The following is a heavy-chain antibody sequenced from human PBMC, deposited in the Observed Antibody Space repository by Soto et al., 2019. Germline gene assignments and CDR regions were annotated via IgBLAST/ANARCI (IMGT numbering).Heavy chain of an antibody. V-gene: IGHV3-30-3*01. CDR1: GFTFSSYA. D-gene: IGHD3-10*01. Sequence: QVQLVESGGGVVQPGRSLRLSCAASGFTFSSYAMHWVRQAPGKGLEWVAVISYDGSNKYYADSVKGRFTISRDNSKNTLYLQMNSLRAEDTAVYYCARDRARYYYGSGPFDPWGQGTLVTDSS. CDR2: ISYDGSNK. CDR3: ARDRARYYYGSGPFDP. J-gene: IGHJ5*02.